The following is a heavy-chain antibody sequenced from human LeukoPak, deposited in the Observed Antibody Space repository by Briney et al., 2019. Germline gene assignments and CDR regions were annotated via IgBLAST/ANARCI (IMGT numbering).Heavy chain of an antibody. D-gene: IGHD6-13*01. V-gene: IGHV4-34*01. CDR1: SESFSGYF. CDR3: ARDKNEDPIAAAGTWWFDP. CDR2: INYSGST. Sequence: SETLSLTCAIYSESFSGYFWSWIRQPPGKGLEWIGEINYSGSTNYNPSLKSRVTISVDTSKNQFSLKLSSVTAADTAVYYCARDKNEDPIAAAGTWWFDPWGQGTLVTVSS. J-gene: IGHJ5*02.